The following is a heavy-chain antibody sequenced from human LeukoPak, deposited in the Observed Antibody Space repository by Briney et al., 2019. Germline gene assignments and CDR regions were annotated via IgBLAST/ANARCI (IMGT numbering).Heavy chain of an antibody. D-gene: IGHD1-26*01. CDR3: ARYSGSRILGACFDY. V-gene: IGHV3-23*01. Sequence: GGSLRLSCAASGFTFSSYATSWVRQAPGKGLEWVSAISGSGGSTYYADSVKGRFTISRDNSKNTLYLQMNSLRAEDTAVYYCARYSGSRILGACFDYWGQGTLVTVSS. J-gene: IGHJ4*02. CDR2: ISGSGGST. CDR1: GFTFSSYA.